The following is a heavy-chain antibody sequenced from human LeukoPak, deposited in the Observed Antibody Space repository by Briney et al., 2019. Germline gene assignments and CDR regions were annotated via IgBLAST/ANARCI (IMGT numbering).Heavy chain of an antibody. V-gene: IGHV4-34*01. D-gene: IGHD2-15*01. Sequence: SETLSLTCAVYGGSFSGYYWSWIRQPPGKGLEWIGEINHSGSTNYNPSLKSRVAISVDTSKNQFSLKLSSVTAADTAVYYCARLFIGCYEGKFGRHYYYYMDVWGKGTTVTVSS. CDR2: INHSGST. J-gene: IGHJ6*03. CDR1: GGSFSGYY. CDR3: ARLFIGCYEGKFGRHYYYYMDV.